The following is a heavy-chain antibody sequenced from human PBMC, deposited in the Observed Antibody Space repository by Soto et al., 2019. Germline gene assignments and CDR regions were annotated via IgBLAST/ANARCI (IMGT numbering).Heavy chain of an antibody. CDR1: GGTLGSYR. V-gene: IGHV1-69*01. CDR3: ARDKSSRSGEEFLSY. D-gene: IGHD3-10*01. CDR2: IVPIYRTA. Sequence: SAKVSCKASGGTLGSYRINWVRQAPGQGLEWVGGIVPIYRTADYAQKFQGRVTITADESTSTAYMELSSLRSEDTAVYYCARDKSSRSGEEFLSYWGKGTLVTVSS. J-gene: IGHJ4*02.